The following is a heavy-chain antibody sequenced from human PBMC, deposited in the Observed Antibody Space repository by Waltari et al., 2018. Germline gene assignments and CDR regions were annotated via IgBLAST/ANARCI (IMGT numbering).Heavy chain of an antibody. J-gene: IGHJ3*02. D-gene: IGHD3-9*01. CDR3: AREYYDILTGYSDDAFDI. CDR1: GYTFTSYA. CDR2: INTSKGNT. V-gene: IGHV1-3*03. Sequence: QVQLVQSGAEVQKHGPSLTVSCKASGYTFTSYAMHWVRPATGRRLEWMGWINTSKGNTKYSQEFQGRATITRDTSASTAYIELSSVRSEDMAVYYCAREYYDILTGYSDDAFDIWGQGTMVTVSS.